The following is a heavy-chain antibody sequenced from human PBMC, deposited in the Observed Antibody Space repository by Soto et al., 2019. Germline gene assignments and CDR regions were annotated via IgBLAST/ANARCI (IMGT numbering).Heavy chain of an antibody. V-gene: IGHV3-73*01. CDR3: TRPLTDNDY. CDR2: IRSKANSYAT. CDR1: GFTFSGSA. J-gene: IGHJ4*02. D-gene: IGHD7-27*01. Sequence: EVQLVESGGGLVQPGGSLKLSCAASGFTFSGSAMHWVRQASGKGLEWVGRIRSKANSYATAYAASVKGRFTISRDDSKNTACLQMNSLKTEDTAVYYCTRPLTDNDYWGQGTLVTVSS.